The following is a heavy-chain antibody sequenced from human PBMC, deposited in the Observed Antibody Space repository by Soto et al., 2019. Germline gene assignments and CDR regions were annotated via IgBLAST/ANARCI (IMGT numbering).Heavy chain of an antibody. Sequence: EVQLVESGGGLVQPGGSLRLSCAASGFTFSSYSMKWVRQAPGKGLEWVSYISSSGSSTSYADSVQGRFTISRDNAKNSLYLQVNSLRVEDTAVYYCATGAYWGQGTLVTVSS. CDR1: GFTFSSYS. V-gene: IGHV3-48*01. CDR2: ISSSGSST. J-gene: IGHJ4*02. CDR3: ATGAY.